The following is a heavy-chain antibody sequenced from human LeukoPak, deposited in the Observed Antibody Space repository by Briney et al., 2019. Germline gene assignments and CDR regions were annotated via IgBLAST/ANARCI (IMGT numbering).Heavy chain of an antibody. Sequence: PGGSLRLSCAASGFTFSSYAMSWVRQAPGKGLEWVSAISGSGGSTYYADSVKGRFTISRDNSKNTLYLQMNSLRAEDTAVYYCAKDRWELISGPGYYFDSWGQGTLVPVSS. CDR3: AKDRWELISGPGYYFDS. J-gene: IGHJ4*02. CDR2: ISGSGGST. D-gene: IGHD1-26*01. V-gene: IGHV3-23*01. CDR1: GFTFSSYA.